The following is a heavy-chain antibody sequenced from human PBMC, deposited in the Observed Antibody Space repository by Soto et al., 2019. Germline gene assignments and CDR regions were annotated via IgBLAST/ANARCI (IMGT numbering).Heavy chain of an antibody. CDR2: LKRDGRDR. J-gene: IGHJ4*02. D-gene: IGHD2-8*01. V-gene: IGHV3-7*03. Sequence: GGSLRLSCAASGFTFGDYWMTWVRQAPGKGLEWVANLKRDGRDRYYVDSVKGRFSVSRDNAKNSLYLQMNNLRPEDTAVYYSARDVYEILGRVVRRLDSWGQGTMVTFYS. CDR1: GFTFGDYW. CDR3: ARDVYEILGRVVRRLDS.